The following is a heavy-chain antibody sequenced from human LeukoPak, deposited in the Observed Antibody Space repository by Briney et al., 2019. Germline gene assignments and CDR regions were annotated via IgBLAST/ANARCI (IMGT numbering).Heavy chain of an antibody. D-gene: IGHD2-2*01. V-gene: IGHV3-23*01. CDR1: GFTFRSYG. Sequence: GGTLRLSCTASGFTFRSYGMTWVRQAPGKGLEWVSAISGSGDSTYYADSVKGRFTISRDNSRNALYLQMNSLRAGDTAVYYCAKSFRSTSLDYWGQGTLVTVSS. CDR3: AKSFRSTSLDY. J-gene: IGHJ4*02. CDR2: ISGSGDST.